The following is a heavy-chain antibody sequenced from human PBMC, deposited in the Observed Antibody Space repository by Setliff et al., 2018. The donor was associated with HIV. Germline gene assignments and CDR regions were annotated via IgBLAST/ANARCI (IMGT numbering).Heavy chain of an antibody. Sequence: ASVKVSCKASGGTFSSYAISWVRQAPGQGLEWMGGIIPIFGTANYAQKFQGRVTITADESTSTAYMELSSLRSEDTAVYYCARGKWEPRGYYYYMGVWGKGTTVTVS. V-gene: IGHV1-69*13. CDR1: GGTFSSYA. D-gene: IGHD1-26*01. CDR2: IIPIFGTA. J-gene: IGHJ6*03. CDR3: ARGKWEPRGYYYYMGV.